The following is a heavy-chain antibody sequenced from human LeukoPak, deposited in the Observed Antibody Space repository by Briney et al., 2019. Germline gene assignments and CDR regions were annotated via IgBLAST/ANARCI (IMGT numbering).Heavy chain of an antibody. V-gene: IGHV4-4*02. CDR2: VNLQGST. Sequence: SETLSLTCDVSRGSITRTNYWTWVRQPPGKGLKWIGEVNLQGSTNYTPSLMRRVAISVDTSANHVSLQLTSVTAADTAVYYCAREGGPYRPLDYSGQGTLVTVSS. J-gene: IGHJ4*02. CDR1: RGSITRTNY. CDR3: AREGGPYRPLDY.